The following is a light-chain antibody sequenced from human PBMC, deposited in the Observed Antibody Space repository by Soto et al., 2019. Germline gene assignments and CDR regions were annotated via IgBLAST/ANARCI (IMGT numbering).Light chain of an antibody. J-gene: IGKJ4*01. CDR2: DAS. V-gene: IGKV3-11*01. CDR1: QSVSSD. Sequence: EIVLTQSPATLSLSPGEGATLSCRASQSVSSDLAWYQQKPGQAPRLLIYDASNRATGIPARFSGSGSGTDFTLTISSLEPEDCAVYYCQQRSNWPLTFGGGTKVEIK. CDR3: QQRSNWPLT.